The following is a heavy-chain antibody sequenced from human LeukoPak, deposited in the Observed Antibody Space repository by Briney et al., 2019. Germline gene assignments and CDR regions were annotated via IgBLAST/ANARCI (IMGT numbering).Heavy chain of an antibody. CDR3: ARSMVRGVRYGMDV. D-gene: IGHD3-10*01. V-gene: IGHV3-74*01. Sequence: QPGRSLRLSCAASGFTFSSYWMHWVRQAPGKGLVWVSRINSDGSSTSYADSVKGRFTISRDNAKNTLYLQMNSLRAEDTAVYYCARSMVRGVRYGMDVWGQGTTVTVSS. CDR1: GFTFSSYW. CDR2: INSDGSST. J-gene: IGHJ6*02.